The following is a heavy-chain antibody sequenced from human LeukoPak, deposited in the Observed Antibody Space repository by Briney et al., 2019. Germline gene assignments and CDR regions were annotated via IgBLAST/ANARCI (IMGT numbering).Heavy chain of an antibody. Sequence: SETLSLTCAVYGGSFSGYYWSWIRQPPGKGLEWIGEINHSGSTNYNPSLKSRVTISVDTSKNQFSLKLSSVTAADTAVYYCASGGYDFWSGYYDYWGQGTLVTVSS. CDR3: ASGGYDFWSGYYDY. D-gene: IGHD3-3*01. J-gene: IGHJ4*02. CDR2: INHSGST. V-gene: IGHV4-34*01. CDR1: GGSFSGYY.